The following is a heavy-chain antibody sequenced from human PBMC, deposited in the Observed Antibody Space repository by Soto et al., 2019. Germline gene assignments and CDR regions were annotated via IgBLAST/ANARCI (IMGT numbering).Heavy chain of an antibody. CDR1: GGSITSGGYS. D-gene: IGHD3-3*02. CDR3: ARGQAFVSRVTWRTDP. V-gene: IGHV4-30-2*01. J-gene: IGHJ5*02. Sequence: QLELQESGSGLVKPSETLSLTCVVSGGSITSGGYSWTWIRQPPGKGLEWIGHISHSGTTYYNPSLKSRVSFSMDTSRNQFSLKLRSATAADTAVYFCARGQAFVSRVTWRTDPWGQGTLVTVSS. CDR2: ISHSGTT.